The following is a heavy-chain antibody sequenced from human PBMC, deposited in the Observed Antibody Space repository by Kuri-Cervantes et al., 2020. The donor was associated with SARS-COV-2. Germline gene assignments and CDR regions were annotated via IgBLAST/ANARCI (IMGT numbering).Heavy chain of an antibody. CDR2: INHSGST. CDR3: ARRGGQWLTRVSRFDS. CDR1: GGSFSGYY. Sequence: SETLSLTCAVYGGSFSGYYWSWIRQPPGKGLEWIGEINHSGSTNYNPSLKSRVTISVDTSKNQFSLKLSSVTAADTAVYYCARRGGQWLTRVSRFDSWGQGTLVTVSS. V-gene: IGHV4-34*01. D-gene: IGHD6-19*01. J-gene: IGHJ5*01.